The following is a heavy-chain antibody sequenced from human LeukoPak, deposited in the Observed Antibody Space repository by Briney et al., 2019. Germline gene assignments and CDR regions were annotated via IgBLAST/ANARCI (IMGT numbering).Heavy chain of an antibody. J-gene: IGHJ4*02. CDR2: IYYSGST. CDR3: ARDGRGWYYFDS. V-gene: IGHV4-59*01. D-gene: IGHD6-19*01. CDR1: GGSISSYY. Sequence: PSETLSLTCTVSGGSISSYYWSWIRQPPGKGLEWIGYIYYSGSTNYNPSLKSRVTISVDTSKNQFSLKLSSVTAADTAVYYCARDGRGWYYFDSWGQGTLVTVSS.